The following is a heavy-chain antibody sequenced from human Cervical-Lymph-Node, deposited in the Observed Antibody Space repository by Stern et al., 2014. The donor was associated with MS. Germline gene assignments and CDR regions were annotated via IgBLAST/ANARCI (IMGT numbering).Heavy chain of an antibody. CDR1: GFSFSSYW. Sequence: EMQLVESGGGLVQPGGSLRLSCAASGFSFSSYWMHWVRHAPGQGLVLVSRIDRDGSTTGYADCVKGRFTISRDNAKNTLYLQMNSLRAEDTAVYYCATLGWADYWGQGTLVTVSS. V-gene: IGHV3-74*02. CDR3: ATLGWADY. CDR2: IDRDGSTT. J-gene: IGHJ4*02. D-gene: IGHD5-24*01.